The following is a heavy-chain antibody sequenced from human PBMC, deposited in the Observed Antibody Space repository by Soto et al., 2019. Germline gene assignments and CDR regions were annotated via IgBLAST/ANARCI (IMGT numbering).Heavy chain of an antibody. CDR3: AIGECWGSRPYFNY. D-gene: IGHD3-3*01. CDR1: GGTFTSYA. Sequence: SSVQVSCKASGGTFTSYAISWVRQAPGQGLEWMGGIIPIFGTANYAQKFQGRVTITADKSTSTAYMELSSLRSEDTAVYYCAIGECWGSRPYFNYWGRGNLVIVYS. CDR2: IIPIFGTA. J-gene: IGHJ4*02. V-gene: IGHV1-69*06.